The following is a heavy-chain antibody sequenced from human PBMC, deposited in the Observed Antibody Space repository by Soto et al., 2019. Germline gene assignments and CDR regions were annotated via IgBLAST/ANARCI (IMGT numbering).Heavy chain of an antibody. CDR2: ISSSSSTT. Sequence: PGGSLRLSCAASGFTFSSYSMNWVRQAPGKGLEWVSYISSSSSTTYYANSVKGRFTTSRDNAKNSVYLQMGSLRAEDTAVYYCARRARPDFYYMDVWGKGTTVTVSS. V-gene: IGHV3-48*01. D-gene: IGHD6-6*01. J-gene: IGHJ6*03. CDR1: GFTFSSYS. CDR3: ARRARPDFYYMDV.